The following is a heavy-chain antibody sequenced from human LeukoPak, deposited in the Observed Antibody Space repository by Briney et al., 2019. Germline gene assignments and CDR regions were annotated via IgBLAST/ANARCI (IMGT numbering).Heavy chain of an antibody. Sequence: GSVKVSCTASGYTFTSYGISWVRQPPGQGLEWMGGINAYKGNTNYAQNLRGGVTMTTDTSTSTAYMELRSLRSDDTAVYYCAREGTFDYWGQGTLVTVSS. CDR2: INAYKGNT. CDR3: AREGTFDY. D-gene: IGHD3-10*01. CDR1: GYTFTSYG. J-gene: IGHJ4*02. V-gene: IGHV1-18*01.